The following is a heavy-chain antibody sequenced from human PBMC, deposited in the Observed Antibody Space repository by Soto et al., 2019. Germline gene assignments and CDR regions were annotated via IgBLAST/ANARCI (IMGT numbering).Heavy chain of an antibody. V-gene: IGHV4-30-2*01. CDR1: GGSISSGGYS. Sequence: SETLSLSCAVSGGSISSGGYSWSWIRQPPGKGLEWIGYIYHSGTTYYNPSLKSRVTISVDRSKNQFSLKLSSVTAADTAVYYCARVHYGDYGYGMDVWAQRTTVPVSS. CDR2: IYHSGTT. D-gene: IGHD4-17*01. CDR3: ARVHYGDYGYGMDV. J-gene: IGHJ6*02.